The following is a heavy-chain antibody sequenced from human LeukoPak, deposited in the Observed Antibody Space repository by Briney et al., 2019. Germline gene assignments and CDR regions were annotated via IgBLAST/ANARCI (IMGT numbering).Heavy chain of an antibody. CDR2: IYYSGST. CDR1: GVSLSSYY. V-gene: IGHV4-59*01. CDR3: ARDPKGNWFDP. Sequence: SETLPLTCTVSGVSLSSYYLSWIRQPPGKGLEWVGYIYYSGSTNYNPSLNNRVTISVDTSKSQFSLKLSSVTAADTAVYYCARDPKGNWFDPWGQGTLVTVSS. J-gene: IGHJ5*02.